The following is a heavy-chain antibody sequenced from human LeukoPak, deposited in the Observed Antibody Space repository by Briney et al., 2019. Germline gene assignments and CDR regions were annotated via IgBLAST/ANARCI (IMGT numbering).Heavy chain of an antibody. V-gene: IGHV4-39*01. CDR2: IFYTGNT. D-gene: IGHD6-13*01. CDR3: ARRVVAAAAGKVNWFDP. Sequence: SETLSLTCTVSGGSISSSRSLWGWIRQPPGKGLEWIGTIFYTGNTYYNPSLKSRVTISIDTSKNQFSLNLSSVTAADTAVYYCARRVVAAAAGKVNWFDPWGQGTQVIVSS. CDR1: GGSISSSRSL. J-gene: IGHJ5*02.